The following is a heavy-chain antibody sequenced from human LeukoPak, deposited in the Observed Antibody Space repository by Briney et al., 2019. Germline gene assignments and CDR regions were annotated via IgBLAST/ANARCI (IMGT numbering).Heavy chain of an antibody. V-gene: IGHV3-7*01. Sequence: GGSLRLSCVASGFTLSSYWMTWVRQAPGKGLEWVANIKTDGSQIYYVDSVRGRFTISRDNAKNSLYLQMNSLRAEDTAVYYCARDHYDSSGYYLWDNAFDIWGQGTMVTVSS. J-gene: IGHJ3*02. CDR2: IKTDGSQI. CDR1: GFTLSSYW. CDR3: ARDHYDSSGYYLWDNAFDI. D-gene: IGHD3-22*01.